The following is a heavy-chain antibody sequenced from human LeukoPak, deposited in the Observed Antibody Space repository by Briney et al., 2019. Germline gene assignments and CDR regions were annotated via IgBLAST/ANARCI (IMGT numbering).Heavy chain of an antibody. CDR3: ARGEDYYDSSGYLGIDY. CDR1: GGSISSSSYY. D-gene: IGHD3-22*01. J-gene: IGHJ4*02. V-gene: IGHV4-39*01. CDR2: IYYSGST. Sequence: SETLSLTCTVSGGSISSSSYYWGWISQPPGKGLEWIGSIYYSGSTYYNPSLKSRVTISVDTSKNQFSLKLSSVTAADTAVYYCARGEDYYDSSGYLGIDYWGQGTLVTVSS.